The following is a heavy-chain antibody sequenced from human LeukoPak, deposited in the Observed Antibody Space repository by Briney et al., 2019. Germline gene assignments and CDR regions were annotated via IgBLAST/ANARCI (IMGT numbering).Heavy chain of an antibody. CDR3: ARANSPWYSSSWYVDY. Sequence: SETLSLTCAVSGGSFSGYYWSWIRQPPGKGLEWIGEINHSGSTNYNPSLKSRVTISVDTSKNQFSLKLSSVTAADTAVYYCARANSPWYSSSWYVDYWGQGTLVTVSS. CDR2: INHSGST. V-gene: IGHV4-34*01. D-gene: IGHD6-13*01. J-gene: IGHJ4*02. CDR1: GGSFSGYY.